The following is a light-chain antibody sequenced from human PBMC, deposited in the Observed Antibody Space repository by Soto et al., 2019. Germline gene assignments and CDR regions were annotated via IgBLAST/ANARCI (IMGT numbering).Light chain of an antibody. J-gene: IGLJ2*01. CDR2: NNN. CDR1: SSNIGGNT. V-gene: IGLV1-44*01. CDR3: ASWDDSLNGVI. Sequence: QPVLTQPPSASATPGQRVTVSCSGSSSNIGGNTANWYQQLTGKAPKLVIYNNNHRPSGVPDRFSGSKSGTSASLAISGLQSENEADYYCASWDDSLNGVIFGGGTKLTVL.